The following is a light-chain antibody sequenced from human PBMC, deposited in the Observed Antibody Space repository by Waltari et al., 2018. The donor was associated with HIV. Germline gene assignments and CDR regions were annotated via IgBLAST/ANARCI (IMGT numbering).Light chain of an antibody. J-gene: IGLJ2*01. CDR2: QDK. V-gene: IGLV3-1*01. CDR1: KLGDKY. Sequence: SYELTPPASVSVSPGQTASITCSGDKLGDKYVSWYQQKPGQSPVVVIYQDKKRPSGIPARFSGSNSGNTATLTISGTQALDEADYYCQAWDSSTVVFGGGTKVTVL. CDR3: QAWDSSTVV.